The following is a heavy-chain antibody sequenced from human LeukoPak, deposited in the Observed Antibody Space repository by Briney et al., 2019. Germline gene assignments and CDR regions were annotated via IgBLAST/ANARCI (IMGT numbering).Heavy chain of an antibody. D-gene: IGHD5-12*01. Sequence: HSGGSLRLSCAASGFTFSSYAMHWVRQAPGKGLEWVAVISYDGSNKYYADSVKGRFTISRDNSKNTLYLQMNSLRAEDTAVYYCARDSSGSGYDWGEGFDYWGQGTLVTVSS. CDR2: ISYDGSNK. CDR1: GFTFSSYA. CDR3: ARDSSGSGYDWGEGFDY. J-gene: IGHJ4*02. V-gene: IGHV3-30-3*01.